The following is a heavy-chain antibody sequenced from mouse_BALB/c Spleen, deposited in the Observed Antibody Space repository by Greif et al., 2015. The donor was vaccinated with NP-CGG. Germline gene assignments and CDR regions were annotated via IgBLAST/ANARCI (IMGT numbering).Heavy chain of an antibody. Sequence: QVQLQQSGPELVKPGASVKISCKASGYTFTDYYINWVKQEPGQGLEWIGWIYPGSGNTKYNEKFKGKATLTVDTSSSTVYMQLSSLTSEDTAVYFCARRTGTEAMDYWGQGTSVTVSS. D-gene: IGHD4-1*01. J-gene: IGHJ4*01. CDR2: IYPGSGNT. V-gene: IGHV1-84*02. CDR1: GYTFTDYY. CDR3: ARRTGTEAMDY.